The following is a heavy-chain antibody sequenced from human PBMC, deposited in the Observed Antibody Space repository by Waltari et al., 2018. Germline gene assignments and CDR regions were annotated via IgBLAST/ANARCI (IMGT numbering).Heavy chain of an antibody. D-gene: IGHD3-22*01. Sequence: QVQLVQSGAEVKKPGSSVKVSSKASGGTFSSYAISWVRQAPGQGLEWMGGIIPIFGTANYAQKFQGRVTITADESTSTAYMELSSLRSEDTAVYYCARSWSGYYDSSGYYTPRYFDYWGQGTLVTVSS. J-gene: IGHJ4*02. CDR3: ARSWSGYYDSSGYYTPRYFDY. V-gene: IGHV1-69*13. CDR2: IIPIFGTA. CDR1: GGTFSSYA.